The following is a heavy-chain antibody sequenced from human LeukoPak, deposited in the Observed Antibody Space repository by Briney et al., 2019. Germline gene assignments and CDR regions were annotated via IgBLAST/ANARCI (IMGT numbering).Heavy chain of an antibody. Sequence: SETLSLTCTVSGGSISSRSCYWGWVRQPPGKGLEWIGTIYYTGTTYYNPSLKSRVTISVDTSKNQFSLRLTSATAAADTAMYYCVRDSGYGNNDYWGQGMLVTVSS. V-gene: IGHV4-39*02. D-gene: IGHD5-12*01. CDR2: IYYTGTT. CDR1: GGSISSRSCY. CDR3: VRDSGYGNNDY. J-gene: IGHJ4*02.